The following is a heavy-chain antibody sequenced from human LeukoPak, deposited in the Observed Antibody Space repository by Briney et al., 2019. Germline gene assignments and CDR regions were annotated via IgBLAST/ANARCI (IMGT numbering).Heavy chain of an antibody. J-gene: IGHJ4*02. Sequence: GGSLRLSCVASGFTFDDYWMHWVRQIPGKGLVWISDINTDGSRTRYANSVRGRFTISRDNAKNTVYLQMNSLRAEDTAVYYCAKGITMVRGVIDDYWGQGTLVTVSS. CDR3: AKGITMVRGVIDDY. D-gene: IGHD3-10*01. CDR2: INTDGSRT. CDR1: GFTFDDYW. V-gene: IGHV3-74*01.